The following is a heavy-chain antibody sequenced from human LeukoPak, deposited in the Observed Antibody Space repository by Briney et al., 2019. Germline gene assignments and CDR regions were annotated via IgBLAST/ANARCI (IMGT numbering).Heavy chain of an antibody. Sequence: GRSLRLSCAASGFTFSSYAMHWVRQAPGKGLEWVAVISYDGSNKYYADSVKGRFTISRDNSKNTLYLQMNSLRLEDTAVYYCARGRQRWQQYNAFDIWGQGTMVTVSS. CDR3: ARGRQRWQQYNAFDI. CDR2: ISYDGSNK. CDR1: GFTFSSYA. J-gene: IGHJ3*02. V-gene: IGHV3-30-3*01. D-gene: IGHD5-24*01.